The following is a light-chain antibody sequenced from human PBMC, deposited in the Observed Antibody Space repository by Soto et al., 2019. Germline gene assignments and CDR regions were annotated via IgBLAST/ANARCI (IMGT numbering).Light chain of an antibody. J-gene: IGKJ1*01. CDR1: QSVSSN. Sequence: EIVMTQSPATLSVSPGERATLSCRASQSVSSNLAWYQQKPGQAPRLLIYGASTRATGIPARFSGSGSGTVFTLTISSLQSEDFAVYYGQQYNNWPPETYGQGTKVEIK. CDR2: GAS. V-gene: IGKV3-15*01. CDR3: QQYNNWPPET.